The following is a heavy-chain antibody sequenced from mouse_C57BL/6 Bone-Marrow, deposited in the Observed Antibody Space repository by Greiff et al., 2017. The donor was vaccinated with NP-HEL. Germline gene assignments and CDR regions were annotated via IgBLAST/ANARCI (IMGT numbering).Heavy chain of an antibody. V-gene: IGHV5-4*01. J-gene: IGHJ1*03. Sequence: EVQLVEPGGGLVKPGGSLKLSCAASGFTFSSYAMSWVRQTPEKRLEWVATISAGGSYTYYPDNVKGRFTFSRDNANNNLYLHMSHLKSEDTAMYYCARTLGDYYGDFEVWGKGTTVTVSS. CDR2: ISAGGSYT. D-gene: IGHD1-1*01. CDR1: GFTFSSYA. CDR3: ARTLGDYYGDFEV.